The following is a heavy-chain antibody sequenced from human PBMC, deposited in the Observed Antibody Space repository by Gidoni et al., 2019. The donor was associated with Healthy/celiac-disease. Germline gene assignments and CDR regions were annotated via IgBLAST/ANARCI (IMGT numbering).Heavy chain of an antibody. Sequence: QVQLVQSGAEVKKPGSSVKVSCKASGGTFSSYAISWVRQAPGQGLEWMGRIIPILGIANYAQKFQGRVTITADKSTSTAYMELSSLRSEDTAVYYCARHVPGDYDSSGYYLGYFDYWGQGTLVTVSS. V-gene: IGHV1-69*04. J-gene: IGHJ4*02. CDR2: IIPILGIA. D-gene: IGHD3-22*01. CDR3: ARHVPGDYDSSGYYLGYFDY. CDR1: GGTFSSYA.